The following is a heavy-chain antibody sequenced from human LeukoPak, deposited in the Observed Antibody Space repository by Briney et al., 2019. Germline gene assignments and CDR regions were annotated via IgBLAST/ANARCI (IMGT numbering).Heavy chain of an antibody. D-gene: IGHD3-22*01. V-gene: IGHV4-59*01. J-gene: IGHJ4*02. CDR3: ARENPSGYYNRPIDY. CDR1: GASLSSYY. CDR2: IYYSGSI. Sequence: SETLSLTCTVSGASLSSYYWSWIRQPPGKGLEWIGDIYYSGSIKYNPSLTSRVTMSVDTSKNQFSLKLSSVTAADTAIYYCARENPSGYYNRPIDYWGQGTLVTVSS.